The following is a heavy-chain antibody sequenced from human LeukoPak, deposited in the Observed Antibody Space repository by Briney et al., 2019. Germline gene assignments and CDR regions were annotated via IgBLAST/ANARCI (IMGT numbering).Heavy chain of an antibody. CDR2: INGDGSEK. CDR3: ARVFWETVNTGYYSDF. V-gene: IGHV3-7*01. Sequence: GGSLRLSCAASGFTLSSYWMSWIRQAPGKGLEWVANINGDGSEKYYLDSVRGRFTISRDNANNALHLQMNSLRAEDTAVYYCARVFWETVNTGYYSDFWGPGTLVTVSS. J-gene: IGHJ4*02. D-gene: IGHD3-22*01. CDR1: GFTLSSYW.